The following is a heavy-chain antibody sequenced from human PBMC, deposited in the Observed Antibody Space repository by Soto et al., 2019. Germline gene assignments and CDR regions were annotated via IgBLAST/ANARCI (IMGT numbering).Heavy chain of an antibody. D-gene: IGHD3-3*01. V-gene: IGHV3-15*01. CDR3: TTSIFGVVMKDNWFDP. CDR1: GFTFSNAW. CDR2: IKIKTDGGTT. Sequence: EVQLVESGGGLVKPGGSLRLSCAASGFTFSNAWMSWVRQAPGKGLEWVGRIKIKTDGGTTDYAAPVKGRFTISRDDSKNTLYLQMNSLKTEDTAVYYCTTSIFGVVMKDNWFDPWGQGTLVTVSS. J-gene: IGHJ5*02.